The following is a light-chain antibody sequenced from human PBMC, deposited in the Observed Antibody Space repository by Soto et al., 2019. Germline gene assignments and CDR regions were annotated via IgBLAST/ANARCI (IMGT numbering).Light chain of an antibody. CDR2: GAS. J-gene: IGKJ1*01. Sequence: EIVLTQSPGTLSLSPGERATLSCRASQSVSSSYLAWYQQKPGQAPRLLIYGASSRATGIPDRFSGSGSGTYFPLTISRLEPEDVAVYYCQQYGSSPSTFGQGTKVEIK. V-gene: IGKV3-20*01. CDR1: QSVSSSY. CDR3: QQYGSSPST.